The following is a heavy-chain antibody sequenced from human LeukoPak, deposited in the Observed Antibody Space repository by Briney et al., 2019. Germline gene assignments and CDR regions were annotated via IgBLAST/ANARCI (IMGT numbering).Heavy chain of an antibody. CDR1: GGSFSGYY. Sequence: SETLSLTCAVYGGSFSGYYWSWIRQPPGKGLEWIGEINHSGSTNYNPSLKSRVTISVDTSKNQFSLKLSSVTAADTAVYYCAREAEYYDSSGYSSYFDYWGQGTLVTVSS. CDR2: INHSGST. CDR3: AREAEYYDSSGYSSYFDY. V-gene: IGHV4-34*01. J-gene: IGHJ4*02. D-gene: IGHD3-22*01.